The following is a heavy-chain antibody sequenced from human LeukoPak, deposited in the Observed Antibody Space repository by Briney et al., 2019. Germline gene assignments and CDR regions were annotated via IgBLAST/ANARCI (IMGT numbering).Heavy chain of an antibody. CDR2: IWYDGSNK. D-gene: IGHD6-13*01. J-gene: IGHJ4*02. CDR3: ETASSTNDY. Sequence: GGSLRLSCAASGFTFSSYGMHWVRQAPGKGLEWVAVIWYDGSNKYYADSVKGRFTISRDNSKNTLYLQMNSLRAEDTAVYYCETASSTNDYWGQGTLVTVSS. V-gene: IGHV3-33*01. CDR1: GFTFSSYG.